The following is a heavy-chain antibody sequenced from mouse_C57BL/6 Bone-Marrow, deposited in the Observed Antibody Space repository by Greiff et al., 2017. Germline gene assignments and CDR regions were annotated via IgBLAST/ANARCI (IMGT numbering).Heavy chain of an antibody. CDR3: SRYYSNSWFAY. J-gene: IGHJ3*01. CDR2: ISAGGSYT. CDR1: GFTFSSYA. Sequence: EVMLVESGGGLVKPGGSLKLSCAASGFTFSSYAMSWVRQTPEKRLEWVATISAGGSYTYYPDNVKGRFTISRDNAKNNLYLQMSHLKSEYTAMFYCSRYYSNSWFAYWGQGTLVTVSA. V-gene: IGHV5-4*03. D-gene: IGHD2-5*01.